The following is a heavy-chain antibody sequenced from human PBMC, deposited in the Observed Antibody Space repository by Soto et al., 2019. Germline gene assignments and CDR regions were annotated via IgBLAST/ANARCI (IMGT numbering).Heavy chain of an antibody. CDR3: ARGPSAAAEPDY. Sequence: QVQLQQWGAGLLKPSETLSLTCAVYGGSFSGYYWSWIRQPPGKGLEWIGEINHSGSTNYNPSLKSRVTISVDTSKNQFSLKLSSVTAADTAVYYCARGPSAAAEPDYWGQGTLVTVSS. CDR1: GGSFSGYY. D-gene: IGHD6-13*01. J-gene: IGHJ4*02. V-gene: IGHV4-34*01. CDR2: INHSGST.